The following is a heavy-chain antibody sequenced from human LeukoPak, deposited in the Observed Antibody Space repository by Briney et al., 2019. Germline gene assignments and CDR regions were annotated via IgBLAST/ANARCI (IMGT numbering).Heavy chain of an antibody. Sequence: PGGSLRLSCAASGFTFSSYWMSWVRQAPGKGLEWVANIKQDGSEKYYVDSVKGRLTISRDNAKNSLYLQMNSLRAEDTAVYYCARTIFGVVSYFDIWGQGTMVTVSS. J-gene: IGHJ3*02. CDR3: ARTIFGVVSYFDI. CDR1: GFTFSSYW. V-gene: IGHV3-7*01. CDR2: IKQDGSEK. D-gene: IGHD3-3*01.